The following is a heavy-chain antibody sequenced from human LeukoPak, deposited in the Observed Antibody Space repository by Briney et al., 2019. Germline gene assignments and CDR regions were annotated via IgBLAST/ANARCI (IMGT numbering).Heavy chain of an antibody. CDR3: AKLWRSGYYCFDY. D-gene: IGHD3-22*01. J-gene: IGHJ4*02. CDR2: ISGSGGST. Sequence: PGGSLRLSCAASGFTFSSYAMSWVRQAPGKGLEWVSAISGSGGSTYYADSVKGRFTISRDNSKNTLYLQMDSLRAEDTAVYYCAKLWRSGYYCFDYWGQGTLVTVSS. CDR1: GFTFSSYA. V-gene: IGHV3-23*01.